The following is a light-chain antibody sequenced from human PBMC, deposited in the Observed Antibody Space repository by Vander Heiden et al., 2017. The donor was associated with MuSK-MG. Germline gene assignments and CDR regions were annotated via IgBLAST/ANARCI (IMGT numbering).Light chain of an antibody. CDR3: QQRNNWLIT. Sequence: ETVLTQSPVTLSLSPGERATLSCRASQTVTSYLAWYQQKPGQAPRLLIYDASNRATGIPARFSGSGSGTEFTLTISSLESEDFGVYYCQQRNNWLITFGQGTRLEIK. J-gene: IGKJ5*01. CDR1: QTVTSY. V-gene: IGKV3-11*01. CDR2: DAS.